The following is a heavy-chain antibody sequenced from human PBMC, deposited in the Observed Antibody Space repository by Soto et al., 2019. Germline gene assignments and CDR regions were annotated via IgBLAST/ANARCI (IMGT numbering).Heavy chain of an antibody. J-gene: IGHJ4*02. V-gene: IGHV1-3*01. Sequence: QVHLVQSGAEVKAPGASVRSSCATSGNIFNDYEIHWLRQAPGQRLEWMGWIYGGNGNTGSPQRPKSRVTMSRDTSARTSYVELRSLSPEDTAVYYCATAISATTFDHWGQGTLVTVSP. CDR1: GNIFNDYE. CDR2: IYGGNGNT. CDR3: ATAISATTFDH.